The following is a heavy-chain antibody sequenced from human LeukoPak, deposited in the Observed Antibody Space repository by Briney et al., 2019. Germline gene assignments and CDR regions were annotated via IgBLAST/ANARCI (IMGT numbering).Heavy chain of an antibody. J-gene: IGHJ4*02. CDR1: TFSFSTYY. D-gene: IGHD2-21*02. Sequence: GGSLRLSCAVSTFSFSTYYMNWVRQAPGKGLEWVANIKQDGSEKYYVDSVKGRFTISRDNAKNSLYLQMNSLRAEDTAVYYCARDRLEAVTDDDYFDYWGQGTLVTVSS. CDR2: IKQDGSEK. CDR3: ARDRLEAVTDDDYFDY. V-gene: IGHV3-7*01.